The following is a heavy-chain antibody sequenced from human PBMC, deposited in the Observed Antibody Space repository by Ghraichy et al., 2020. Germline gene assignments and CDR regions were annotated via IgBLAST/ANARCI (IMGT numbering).Heavy chain of an antibody. V-gene: IGHV3-30*02. D-gene: IGHD3-3*01. J-gene: IGHJ5*02. CDR3: AKDIVREAYYDFWSGDNWFDP. CDR1: GFTFSSYG. CDR2: IRYDGSNK. Sequence: GGSLRLSCAASGFTFSSYGMHWVRQAPGKRLEWVAFIRYDGSNKYYADSVKGRFTISRDNSKNTLYLQMNTLRAEDTAVYYCAKDIVREAYYDFWSGDNWFDPWGQGTLVTVSS.